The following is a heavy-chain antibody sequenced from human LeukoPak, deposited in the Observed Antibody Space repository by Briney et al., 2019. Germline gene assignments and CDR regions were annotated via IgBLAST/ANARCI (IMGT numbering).Heavy chain of an antibody. D-gene: IGHD1-1*01. CDR1: GFTLVYYG. CDR3: ARDDGWNARGKGSDY. CDR2: INWSGGST. J-gene: IGHJ4*02. Sequence: GGSLRLSCAASGFTLVYYGMSWVRQAPGKGVEWVSGINWSGGSTGYAGSVKGRFTISRDNAKNSLYLRTNSLRAEDTALYYCARDDGWNARGKGSDYWGQATMVTVSS. V-gene: IGHV3-20*04.